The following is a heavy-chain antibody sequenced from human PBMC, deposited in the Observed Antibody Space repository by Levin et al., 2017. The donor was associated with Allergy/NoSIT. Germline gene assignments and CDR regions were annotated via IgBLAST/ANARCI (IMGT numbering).Heavy chain of an antibody. CDR1: GGSISSYH. V-gene: IGHV4-59*08. CDR2: FYYSGST. D-gene: IGHD1-14*01. J-gene: IGHJ4*02. Sequence: SETLSLTCSVSGGSISSYHWSWIRQSPGKGLEWIGHFYYSGSTNYNPSLQSRVTISVDASKNQFSLKLTSVTAADTAAYYCARHVYPDGSPFDSWGQGSLVTVSS. CDR3: ARHVYPDGSPFDS.